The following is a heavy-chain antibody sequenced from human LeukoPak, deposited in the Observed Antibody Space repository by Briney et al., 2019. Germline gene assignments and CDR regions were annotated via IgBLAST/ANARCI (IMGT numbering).Heavy chain of an antibody. V-gene: IGHV1-69*13. D-gene: IGHD6-13*01. Sequence: ASVKVSCKASGYTFTSYAMNWVRQAPGQGLEWMGGIIPIFGTANYAQKFQGRVTITADESTSTAYMELRSLRSDDTAVYYCARESIWAGSSWSYVDYWGQGTLVTVSS. J-gene: IGHJ4*02. CDR3: ARESIWAGSSWSYVDY. CDR2: IIPIFGTA. CDR1: GYTFTSYA.